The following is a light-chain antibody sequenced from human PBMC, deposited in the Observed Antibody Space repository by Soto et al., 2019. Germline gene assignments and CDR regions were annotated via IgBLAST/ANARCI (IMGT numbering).Light chain of an antibody. V-gene: IGKV3-20*01. CDR3: QQYNSSPPMYT. J-gene: IGKJ2*01. CDR1: QSITSSY. CDR2: GAS. Sequence: VLTQSPVTLSLSPGDRATLSCRTSQSITSSYLAWYQQRPGQAPRLLIYGASSRATGIPDRFSGSGSGTDFTLTIIRLEPEEFAVYYCQQYNSSPPMYTFGQGTKLEIK.